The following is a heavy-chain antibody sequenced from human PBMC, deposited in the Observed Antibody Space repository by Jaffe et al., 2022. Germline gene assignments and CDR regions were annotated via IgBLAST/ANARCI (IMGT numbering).Heavy chain of an antibody. CDR3: TRLPGFYYYDSSGQQVDY. D-gene: IGHD3-22*01. V-gene: IGHV3-49*04. Sequence: EVQLVESGGGLVQPGRSLRLSCTASGFTFGDYAMSWVRQAPGKGLEWVGFIRSKAYGGTTEYAASVKGRFTISRDDSKSIAYLQMNSLKTEDTAVYYCTRLPGFYYYDSSGQQVDYWGQGTLVTVSS. J-gene: IGHJ4*02. CDR2: IRSKAYGGTT. CDR1: GFTFGDYA.